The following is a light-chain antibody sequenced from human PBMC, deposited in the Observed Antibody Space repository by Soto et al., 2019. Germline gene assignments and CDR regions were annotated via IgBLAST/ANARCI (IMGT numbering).Light chain of an antibody. CDR1: QSIRSW. V-gene: IGKV1-5*03. Sequence: DIQMTQSPSTLSASVGDRVTITCRASQSIRSWLAWYQQKPGKAPKLLIYKASSSETGVPSRFSGSGYGTEFTLTISSLQPDDFATYYCQQYNGYLYTFGQGTKLEIK. CDR2: KAS. CDR3: QQYNGYLYT. J-gene: IGKJ2*01.